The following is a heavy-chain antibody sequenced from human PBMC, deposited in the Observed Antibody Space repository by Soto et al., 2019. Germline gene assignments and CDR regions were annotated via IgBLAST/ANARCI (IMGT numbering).Heavy chain of an antibody. CDR1: GFTFSSYA. D-gene: IGHD3-9*01. CDR2: ISGSGGST. CDR3: AKANEGILTGYYPIYFDY. V-gene: IGHV3-23*01. J-gene: IGHJ4*02. Sequence: GGSLRLSCAASGFTFSSYAMSWVRQAPGKGLEWVSAISGSGGSTYYADSVKGRFTISRDNSKNTLYLQMNSLRAEDTAVYYCAKANEGILTGYYPIYFDYWGQGTLVTVSS.